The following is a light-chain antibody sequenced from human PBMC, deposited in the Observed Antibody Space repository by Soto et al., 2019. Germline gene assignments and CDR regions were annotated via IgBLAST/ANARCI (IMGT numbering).Light chain of an antibody. V-gene: IGLV2-14*03. CDR1: SSDIGAYDY. CDR2: DAN. J-gene: IGLJ1*01. Sequence: QSALTQPASLSGSPGQSITISCTGTSSDIGAYDYVSWFQQHPGKAPKLIISDANNRPSGVSNRFSGSKSGNTAYLTISGLQVEDEAEYFCQSYDSSMSGSVFGTGTKVTVL. CDR3: QSYDSSMSGSV.